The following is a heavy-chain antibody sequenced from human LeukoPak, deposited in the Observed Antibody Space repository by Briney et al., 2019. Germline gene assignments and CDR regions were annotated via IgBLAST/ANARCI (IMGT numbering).Heavy chain of an antibody. D-gene: IGHD3-10*01. Sequence: GSSVKVSCKASGGTFSSYAISWVRQAPGRGLEWMGRIIPIFGTANYAQKFQGRVTITTDESTSTAYMELSSLRSEDTAVYYCAREGLMVRGFYYFDYWGQGTLVTVSS. J-gene: IGHJ4*02. CDR2: IIPIFGTA. V-gene: IGHV1-69*05. CDR3: AREGLMVRGFYYFDY. CDR1: GGTFSSYA.